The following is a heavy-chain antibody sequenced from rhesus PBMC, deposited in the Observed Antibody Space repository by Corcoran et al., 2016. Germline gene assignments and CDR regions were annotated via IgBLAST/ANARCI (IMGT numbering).Heavy chain of an antibody. D-gene: IGHD6-25*01. CDR3: ARDGGSWKGYFDY. J-gene: IGHJ4*01. Sequence: QVQLQESGPGVVKPSETLSLTCAVSGYSISSGYDWSWIRQPPGKGLEWIGYIYGSSGSTNYNQSPKTRVTISKDTDKNQFARKLSSVTAADTAVYYCARDGGSWKGYFDYWGQGVLVTVSS. CDR1: GYSISSGYD. CDR2: IYGSSGST. V-gene: IGHV4-127*01.